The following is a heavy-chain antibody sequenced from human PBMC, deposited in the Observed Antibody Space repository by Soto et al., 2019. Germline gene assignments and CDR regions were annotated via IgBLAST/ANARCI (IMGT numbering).Heavy chain of an antibody. CDR1: GGSISSRNYY. CDR3: AREGRLHWFES. Sequence: SETLALTCTVSGGSISSRNYYWSWIRQPPGKGLEWIGYIYYSGSTYYNPSLKSRLTISVDTTKSQFSLNLRSVTAADTAVYFCAREGRLHWFESWGQGTLVTGSS. J-gene: IGHJ5*01. V-gene: IGHV4-30-4*01. CDR2: IYYSGST.